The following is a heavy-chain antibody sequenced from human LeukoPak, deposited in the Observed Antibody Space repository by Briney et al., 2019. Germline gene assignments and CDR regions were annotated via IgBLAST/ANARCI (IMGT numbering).Heavy chain of an antibody. CDR1: GLSFRNYW. V-gene: IGHV3-7*01. CDR2: IKHDGSEK. J-gene: IGHJ4*02. Sequence: GGSLRLSGVVPGLSFRNYWMNWVRQAPGKGLEWVANIKHDGSEKYYVDSVKGRFSISRDNAKKSLYLQMNSLRAEDTAVYYCARALSHCLDYWGQGTLVTVSS. CDR3: ARALSHCLDY.